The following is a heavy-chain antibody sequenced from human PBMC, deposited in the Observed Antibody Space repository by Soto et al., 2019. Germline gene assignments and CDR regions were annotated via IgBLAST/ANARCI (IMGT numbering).Heavy chain of an antibody. CDR3: IIQLVVDAHNWSLP. D-gene: IGHD3-3*01. V-gene: IGHV5-51*01. CDR2: IYPGDSDT. J-gene: IGHJ5*02. Sequence: GESLKISCGASGYTFTSYWIGWVRQMPGKGLEWMGIIYPGDSDTRYSPSFRGQVTISADKSISTAYLQWSSLKASDSAVYYCIIQLVVDAHNWSLPSGQATLVTGSS. CDR1: GYTFTSYW.